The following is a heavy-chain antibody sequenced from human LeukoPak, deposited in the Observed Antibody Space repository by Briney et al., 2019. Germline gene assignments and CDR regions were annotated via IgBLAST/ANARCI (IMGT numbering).Heavy chain of an antibody. CDR1: GGSINSYY. V-gene: IGHV4-59*01. Sequence: SETLSLSCTVSGGSINSYYWSWIRQPPGKGLEWIGYIYYTGSTNYNPSLRSRVTMSVDTSKNQFSLKLSSVTAADTAVYYCARFSGGSWFDYWGQGTLVTVSS. CDR2: IYYTGST. CDR3: ARFSGGSWFDY. J-gene: IGHJ4*02. D-gene: IGHD6-13*01.